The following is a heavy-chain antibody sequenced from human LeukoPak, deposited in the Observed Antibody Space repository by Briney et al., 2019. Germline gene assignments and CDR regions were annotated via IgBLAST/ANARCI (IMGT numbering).Heavy chain of an antibody. CDR1: GGSFSGYY. CDR2: INHSGST. CDR3: ARVPRGYSYGYWNALDI. V-gene: IGHV4-34*01. Sequence: SETLSLTCAVYGGSFSGYYWSWIRQPPGKGLEWIGEINHSGSTNYNPSLKSRVTISVDTSKNQFSLKLSSVTAADTAVYYCARVPRGYSYGYWNALDIWGQETMVTVSS. D-gene: IGHD5-18*01. J-gene: IGHJ3*02.